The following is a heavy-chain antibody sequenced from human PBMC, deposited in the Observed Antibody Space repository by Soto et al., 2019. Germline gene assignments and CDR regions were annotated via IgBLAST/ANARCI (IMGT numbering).Heavy chain of an antibody. Sequence: GASVKVSCKASGGTFSSYAISWVRQAPGQGLEWMGGIIPIFGTANYAQEFQGRVTITADESTSTAYMELSSLRSEDTAVYYCARGLRAIRFLEWSRDWFDPWGQGTLVTVS. D-gene: IGHD3-3*01. CDR1: GGTFSSYA. CDR2: IIPIFGTA. CDR3: ARGLRAIRFLEWSRDWFDP. J-gene: IGHJ5*02. V-gene: IGHV1-69*13.